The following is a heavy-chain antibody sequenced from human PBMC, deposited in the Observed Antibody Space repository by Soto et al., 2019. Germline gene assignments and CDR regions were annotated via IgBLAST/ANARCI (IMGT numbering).Heavy chain of an antibody. D-gene: IGHD2-21*02. J-gene: IGHJ6*02. V-gene: IGHV1-8*01. CDR1: GYTFTSSD. CDR3: AREGDFTVYYSDSYYFYGLDV. Sequence: QVQLVQSGAEVKKPGASVKVSCKASGYTFTSSDINWVRQAPGQGLEWMGWMNPNTGNSGFAQKFQGRVTMTSDTSISTDYMELSRLRSEDSAGYYCAREGDFTVYYSDSYYFYGLDVWGQGTTVTVSS. CDR2: MNPNTGNS.